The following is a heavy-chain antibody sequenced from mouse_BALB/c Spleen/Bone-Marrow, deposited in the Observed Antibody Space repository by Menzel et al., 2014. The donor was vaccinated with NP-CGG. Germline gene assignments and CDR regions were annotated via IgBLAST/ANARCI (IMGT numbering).Heavy chain of an antibody. J-gene: IGHJ2*01. CDR3: ARHHRYAYYFDY. CDR2: IHPNSGNS. Sequence: VQLQQSGSVLVRPGASVKLSCKASGYTFTNSWMHWAKQRPGQGLEWIGEIHPNSGNSNYNEKFKGKAILTVDTSSNTAYVDLSNLTFEDSAVYYCARHHRYAYYFDYWGQGTTLTVSS. CDR1: GYTFTNSW. D-gene: IGHD2-14*01. V-gene: IGHV1S130*01.